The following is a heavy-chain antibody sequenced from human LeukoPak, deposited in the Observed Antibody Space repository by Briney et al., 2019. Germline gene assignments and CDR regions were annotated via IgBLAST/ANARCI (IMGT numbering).Heavy chain of an antibody. CDR1: GFTFSSYG. CDR3: ATSKYSGSY. CDR2: ISGSGGRI. D-gene: IGHD1-26*01. V-gene: IGHV3-23*01. J-gene: IGHJ4*02. Sequence: GTLRLSCAASGFTFSSYGMSWVRQAPGKGLEWVSAISGSGGRIYYGASVKGRFTISRDNSKNTLNLQMNSLRAEDTAVYYCATSKYSGSYWGQGTLVTVSS.